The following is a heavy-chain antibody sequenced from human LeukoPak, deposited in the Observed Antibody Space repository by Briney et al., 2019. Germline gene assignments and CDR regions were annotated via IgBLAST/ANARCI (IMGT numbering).Heavy chain of an antibody. J-gene: IGHJ4*02. CDR2: IKYDASST. V-gene: IGHV3-74*01. Sequence: GGSLRLSCADSGFTFSSHWMHWVRQAPGKGLVWVSRIKYDASSTSYADSVKGRLTISRDNAKNTLYLQMNSLRAEDTAVYYCARGATYAYYQDYWGQGTLVTVSS. CDR1: GFTFSSHW. CDR3: ARGATYAYYQDY. D-gene: IGHD1-26*01.